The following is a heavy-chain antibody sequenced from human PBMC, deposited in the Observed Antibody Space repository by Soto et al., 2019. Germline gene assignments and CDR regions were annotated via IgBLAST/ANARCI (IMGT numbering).Heavy chain of an antibody. CDR1: GFTLSNYG. J-gene: IGHJ6*02. Sequence: GALRLSCAASGFTLSNYGMHWVRQAPGKGLEWVAIIWHDGNNKYYADSVRGRFIISRDNSKNRLYLQMNSLRAEDTAVYYCASDLVGASDSYGLDVWGQGTPVTVSS. D-gene: IGHD1-26*01. CDR2: IWHDGNNK. V-gene: IGHV3-33*01. CDR3: ASDLVGASDSYGLDV.